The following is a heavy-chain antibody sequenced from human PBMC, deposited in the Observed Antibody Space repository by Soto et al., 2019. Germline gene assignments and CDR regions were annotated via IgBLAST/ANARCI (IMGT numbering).Heavy chain of an antibody. CDR3: AASIFYYGMDV. CDR2: IYPGDSDT. CDR1: GDPFTDYW. V-gene: IGHV5-51*01. Sequence: GEALKLSGTCPGDPFTDYWSGCVRQMPGKGLEWMGIIYPGDSDTKYNPSFQGQVTISADKSITTTYLQWSSLKASDTAIYYCAASIFYYGMDVWGQGTTVTVSS. J-gene: IGHJ6*02.